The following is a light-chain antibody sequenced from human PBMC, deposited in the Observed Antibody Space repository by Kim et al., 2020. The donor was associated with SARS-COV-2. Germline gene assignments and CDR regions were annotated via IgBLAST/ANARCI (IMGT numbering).Light chain of an antibody. Sequence: GQSITISCTGTASDVGDYNYVSWYQQHPGKVPKLIIYNVNARPSGVSNRFSGSKSGNTASLTISGLQAEDEADYYCKSFTSSSTFIFGTGTKVTVL. CDR2: NVN. CDR1: ASDVGDYNY. CDR3: KSFTSSSTFI. J-gene: IGLJ1*01. V-gene: IGLV2-14*03.